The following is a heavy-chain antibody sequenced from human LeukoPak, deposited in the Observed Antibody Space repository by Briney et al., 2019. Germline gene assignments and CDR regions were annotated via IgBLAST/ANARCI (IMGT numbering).Heavy chain of an antibody. CDR3: ATRWLGIAAAGSIDY. Sequence: GASVKVSCKASGGTFSSYAISWVRQAPGQGLEWMGGIIPIFGTANYAQKFQGRVTMTEDTSTDTAYMELSSLRSEDTAVYYCATRWLGIAAAGSIDYWGQGTLVTVSS. D-gene: IGHD6-13*01. V-gene: IGHV1-69*06. CDR1: GGTFSSYA. J-gene: IGHJ4*02. CDR2: IIPIFGTA.